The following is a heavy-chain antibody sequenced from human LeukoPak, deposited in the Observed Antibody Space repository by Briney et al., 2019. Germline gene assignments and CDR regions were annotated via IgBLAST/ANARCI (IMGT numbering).Heavy chain of an antibody. J-gene: IGHJ4*02. D-gene: IGHD3-10*01. CDR1: VDSIDSGCYY. CDR3: ARYRARGVQGVRFDS. Sequence: SQTLSLTCTASVDSIDSGCYYWTWIRQPPGKGLDWIWHIYYRGNTYYNPSLKSRVTISVDTSNNEFTLKLSSVSAADTAVYYCARYRARGVQGVRFDSWGQGTLVTVSS. V-gene: IGHV4-30-4*01. CDR2: IYYRGNT.